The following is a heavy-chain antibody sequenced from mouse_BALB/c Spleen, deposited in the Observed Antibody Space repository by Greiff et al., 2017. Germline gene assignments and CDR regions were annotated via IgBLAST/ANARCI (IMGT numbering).Heavy chain of an antibody. CDR2: INPDSSTI. CDR3: ARRELLWDAMDY. Sequence: EVKLMESGGGLVQPGGSLKLSCAASGFDFSRYWMSWVRQAPGKGLEWIGEINPDSSTINYTPSLKDKFIISRDNAKNTLYLQMSKVRSEDTALYYCARRELLWDAMDYWGQGTSVTVSS. D-gene: IGHD2-1*01. J-gene: IGHJ4*01. V-gene: IGHV4-1*02. CDR1: GFDFSRYW.